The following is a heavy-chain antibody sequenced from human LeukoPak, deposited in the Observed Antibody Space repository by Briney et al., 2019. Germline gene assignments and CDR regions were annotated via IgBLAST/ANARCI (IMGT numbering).Heavy chain of an antibody. Sequence: GGSLRLSCAASGFTFSGSAMHWVRQASGKGLEWVGRIRSKANSYATAYAASVKGRFTISRDDSKNTAYLQMNSLKTEDTAVYYCTRSDYAPIHYYYYYMDVWGKGTTVTVSS. D-gene: IGHD4-17*01. CDR2: IRSKANSYAT. CDR3: TRSDYAPIHYYYYYMDV. V-gene: IGHV3-73*01. J-gene: IGHJ6*03. CDR1: GFTFSGSA.